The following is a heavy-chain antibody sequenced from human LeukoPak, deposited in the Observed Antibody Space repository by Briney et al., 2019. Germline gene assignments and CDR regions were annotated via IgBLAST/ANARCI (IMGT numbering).Heavy chain of an antibody. J-gene: IGHJ4*02. CDR2: ISSDGSST. CDR1: GFTFSNYW. Sequence: GGSLRLSCAASGFTFSNYWMHWVRQAPGKGLVWVSRISSDGSSTSYADSVKGRFTVSRDNAKNTLYLQMNSLRAEDTAVYYCLXMXXXXYTXIWGQGTL. CDR3: LXMXXXXYTXI. D-gene: IGHD2-2*02. V-gene: IGHV3-74*01.